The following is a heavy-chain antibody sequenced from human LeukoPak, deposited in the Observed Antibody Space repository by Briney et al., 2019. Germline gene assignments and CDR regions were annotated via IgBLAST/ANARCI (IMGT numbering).Heavy chain of an antibody. V-gene: IGHV3-30*19. CDR3: ARDSSYSGYGHFDY. D-gene: IGHD5-12*01. Sequence: GRSLRLSCAASGFTFSSYGMHWVRQAPGKGLEWVAVISYDGSNKYYADSVKGRFTISRDNSKNTLYLQMNSLRAEDTAVYYCARDSSYSGYGHFDYWGQGTLVTVSS. CDR2: ISYDGSNK. CDR1: GFTFSSYG. J-gene: IGHJ4*02.